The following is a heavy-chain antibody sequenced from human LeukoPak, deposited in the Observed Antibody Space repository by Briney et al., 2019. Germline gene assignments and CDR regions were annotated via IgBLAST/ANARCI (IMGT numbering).Heavy chain of an antibody. CDR1: GYTLTELS. CDR2: FDPEDGET. V-gene: IGHV1-24*01. Sequence: ASVKVSCKVSGYTLTELSMHWVRQAPGKGLEWMGGFDPEDGETIYAQKLQGRVTMTTDTSTSTAYMELRSLRSDDTAVYYCAREEVVDLYYYYGMDVWGQGTTVTVS. D-gene: IGHD2-15*01. CDR3: AREEVVDLYYYYGMDV. J-gene: IGHJ6*02.